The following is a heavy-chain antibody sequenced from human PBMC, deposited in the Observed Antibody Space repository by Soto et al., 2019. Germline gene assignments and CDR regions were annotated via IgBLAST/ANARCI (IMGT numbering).Heavy chain of an antibody. J-gene: IGHJ6*02. Sequence: PGESLKISCKGSGYSFTSYWIGWVRQMPGKGLEWMGIIYPGDSDTRYSPSFQGQVTISVDKSISTAYLQWSSLKASDTAMYYCARHGCSSTSCYDNYYYYGMDVWGQGTTVTVSS. V-gene: IGHV5-51*01. CDR2: IYPGDSDT. D-gene: IGHD2-2*01. CDR1: GYSFTSYW. CDR3: ARHGCSSTSCYDNYYYYGMDV.